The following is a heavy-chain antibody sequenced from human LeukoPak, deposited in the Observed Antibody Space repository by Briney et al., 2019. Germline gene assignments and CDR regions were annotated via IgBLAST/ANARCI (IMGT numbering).Heavy chain of an antibody. Sequence: GRSLRLSCAASGFTFSSYGMHWVRQAPGKRLEWVAVISYDGGNKYYADSVKGRFTISRDNSKNTLYLQMNSLRAEDTAVYYCAKDLIVVVNTGAFDIWGQGTMVTVSS. D-gene: IGHD2-21*01. CDR3: AKDLIVVVNTGAFDI. J-gene: IGHJ3*02. V-gene: IGHV3-30*18. CDR1: GFTFSSYG. CDR2: ISYDGGNK.